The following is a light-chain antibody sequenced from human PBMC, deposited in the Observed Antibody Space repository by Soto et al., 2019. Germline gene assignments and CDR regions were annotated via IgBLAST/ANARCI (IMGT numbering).Light chain of an antibody. J-gene: IGKJ1*01. CDR1: QSVSSN. V-gene: IGKV3-15*01. Sequence: EIAMTQSPGTLSVSPGERATLSCRASQSVSSNLAWYQQKPGHSRSLLIYGASTRATGIPARFSGRGSGTDFTLTISRLEPEDSAVYYCQNHGTTFGQGTKV. CDR2: GAS. CDR3: QNHGTT.